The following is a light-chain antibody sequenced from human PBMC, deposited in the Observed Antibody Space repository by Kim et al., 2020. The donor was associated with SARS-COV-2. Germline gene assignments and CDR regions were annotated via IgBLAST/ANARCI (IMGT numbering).Light chain of an antibody. CDR3: QQYGSSPYT. CDR1: QSVSSSY. Sequence: EIVLTQSTGTLSLSPGERATLSCRASQSVSSSYLAWYQQKPGQAPRLLIYGASSRATGIPDRFSGSGSGTDFTVTISRLEPEDFAVYYCQQYGSSPYTFGQGPKLEI. J-gene: IGKJ2*01. V-gene: IGKV3-20*01. CDR2: GAS.